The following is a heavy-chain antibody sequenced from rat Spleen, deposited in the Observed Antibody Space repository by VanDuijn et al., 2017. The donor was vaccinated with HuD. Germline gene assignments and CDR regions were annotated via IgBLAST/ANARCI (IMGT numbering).Heavy chain of an antibody. CDR2: ISTSGGST. CDR3: VSYYGYTG. J-gene: IGHJ3*01. Sequence: EVQLVESGGGLVQPGRSLKLSCAASGFTFSNYDMAWVRQAPTKGLEWVASISTSGGSTYYRDSVKGRFTVSRDNAKSTLYLQMDSLRSEDTATYYCVSYYGYTGWGQGTLVTVSS. V-gene: IGHV5-25*01. CDR1: GFTFSNYD. D-gene: IGHD1-9*01.